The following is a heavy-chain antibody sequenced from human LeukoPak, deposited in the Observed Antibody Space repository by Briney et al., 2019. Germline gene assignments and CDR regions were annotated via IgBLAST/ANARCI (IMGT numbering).Heavy chain of an antibody. V-gene: IGHV3-33*01. Sequence: IRSDGNNKYYVDSVKGRFTVSRDKSKNTLYLQMNSLRAEDTAVYYCAREYSGSYYVAAFDVWGQGTLVTVSS. CDR3: AREYSGSYYVAAFDV. CDR2: IRSDGNNK. J-gene: IGHJ3*01. D-gene: IGHD1-26*01.